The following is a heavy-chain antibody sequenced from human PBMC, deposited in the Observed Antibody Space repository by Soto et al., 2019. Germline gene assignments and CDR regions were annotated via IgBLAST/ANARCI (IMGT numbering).Heavy chain of an antibody. CDR2: INPNSGGT. D-gene: IGHD5-18*01. CDR3: ARGGYSYGRFDY. Sequence: AASVKVSCKASGYTFTGYYMHWLRQAPGQGLEWMGWINPNSGGTNYAQKFQGWVTMTRDTSTSTAYMELSRLRSDDTAVYYCARGGYSYGRFDYWGQGTLVTVSS. CDR1: GYTFTGYY. J-gene: IGHJ4*02. V-gene: IGHV1-2*04.